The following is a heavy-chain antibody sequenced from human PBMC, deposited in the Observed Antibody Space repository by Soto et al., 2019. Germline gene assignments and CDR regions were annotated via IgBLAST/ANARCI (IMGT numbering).Heavy chain of an antibody. CDR2: IYYSGST. CDR3: ARVFWGGYSSSWYAGYGMDV. V-gene: IGHV4-30-4*01. CDR1: GGSISSGDYY. D-gene: IGHD6-13*01. Sequence: LSLTCTVSGGSISSGDYYWSWIRQPPGKGLEWIGYIYYSGSTYYNPSLKSRVTISVDTSKNQFSLKLSSVTAADTAVYYCARVFWGGYSSSWYAGYGMDVWGQGTTVTVSS. J-gene: IGHJ6*02.